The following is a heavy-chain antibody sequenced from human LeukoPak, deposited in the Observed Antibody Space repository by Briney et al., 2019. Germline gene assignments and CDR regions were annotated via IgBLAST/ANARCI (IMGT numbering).Heavy chain of an antibody. Sequence: ASVKVSCKASGYTFTGYYMHRVRQAPGQGLEWMGWINPNSGGTNYAQKFQGRVTMTRDTSISTAYMELSRLRSDDTAVYYCARGVRRFGELLSQQNWFDPWGQGTLVTVSS. CDR2: INPNSGGT. V-gene: IGHV1-2*02. CDR1: GYTFTGYY. J-gene: IGHJ5*02. D-gene: IGHD3-10*01. CDR3: ARGVRRFGELLSQQNWFDP.